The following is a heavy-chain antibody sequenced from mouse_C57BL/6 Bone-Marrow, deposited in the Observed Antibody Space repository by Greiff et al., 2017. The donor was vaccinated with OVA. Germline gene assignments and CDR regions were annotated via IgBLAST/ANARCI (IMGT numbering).Heavy chain of an antibody. CDR3: ASPRTGSWFAY. J-gene: IGHJ3*01. D-gene: IGHD4-1*01. V-gene: IGHV5-4*03. CDR2: ISDGGSYT. Sequence: EVKLMESGGGLVKPGGSLKLSCAASGFTFSSYAMSWVRQTPEQRLEWVATISDGGSYTYYPDNVKGRFTISRENARNNLYLQMSHLKSEDTAMYYCASPRTGSWFAYWGQGTLVTVSA. CDR1: GFTFSSYA.